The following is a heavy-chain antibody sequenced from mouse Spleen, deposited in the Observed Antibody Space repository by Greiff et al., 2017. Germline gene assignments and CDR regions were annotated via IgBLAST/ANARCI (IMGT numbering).Heavy chain of an antibody. Sequence: VQLQQSGPGLVAPSQSLSITCTVSGFSLTSYGVDWVRQSPGKGLAWLGVIWGGGSTNYNSALKSRLSISKDNSKSQVFLKMNSLQTDDTAMYYCASPHYYDGSYIAWFAYWGQGTLVTVSA. V-gene: IGHV2-6*01. J-gene: IGHJ3*01. CDR2: IWGGGST. CDR1: GFSLTSYG. CDR3: ASPHYYDGSYIAWFAY. D-gene: IGHD1-1*01.